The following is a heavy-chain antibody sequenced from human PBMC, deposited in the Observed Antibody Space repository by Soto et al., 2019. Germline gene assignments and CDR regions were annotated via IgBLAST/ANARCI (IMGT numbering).Heavy chain of an antibody. Sequence: QVQLVQSGAEVRKPGASVKVSCKASGYTLTSNGFSWVRQAPGQGLEWMGWINPYNGNTNYAQKFQGRVTMTTDTSTNTAYMELRSLRSDDTAVYYCARVFRHYHDSGSYEYWGQGTLVTVSS. V-gene: IGHV1-18*04. D-gene: IGHD3-22*01. CDR1: GYTLTSNG. CDR3: ARVFRHYHDSGSYEY. J-gene: IGHJ4*02. CDR2: INPYNGNT.